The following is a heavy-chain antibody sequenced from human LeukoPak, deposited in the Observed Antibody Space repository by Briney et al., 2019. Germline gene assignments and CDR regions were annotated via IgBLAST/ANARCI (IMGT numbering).Heavy chain of an antibody. CDR1: GLRLSSYA. J-gene: IGHJ4*02. CDR3: AKDERNWNYNLASQTYD. V-gene: IGHV3-23*01. CDR2: ISGSGVST. Sequence: GGSLRLSCAASGLRLSSYAMSWVRQAPGKGREWVSAISGSGVSTYYADSVKGRFTVSRDNSKNTLYLQMSSLRAEDTAVYYCAKDERNWNYNLASQTYDWGQGTLVTVSS. D-gene: IGHD1-7*01.